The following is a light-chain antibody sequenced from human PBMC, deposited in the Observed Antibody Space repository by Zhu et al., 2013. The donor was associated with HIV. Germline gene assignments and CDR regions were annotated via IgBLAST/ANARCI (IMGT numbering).Light chain of an antibody. CDR2: EVN. CDR1: NSDIGGHNY. J-gene: IGLJ1*01. Sequence: QSALTQPASVSASPGQSITISCTGPNSDIGGHNYVSWYQLHPGKAPKLMIYEVNNRPSGISSRFSGSKSGNTASLTISGLQTEDEANYFCSSYTDTSTLVFGTGTRVTVL. V-gene: IGLV2-14*01. CDR3: SSYTDTSTLV.